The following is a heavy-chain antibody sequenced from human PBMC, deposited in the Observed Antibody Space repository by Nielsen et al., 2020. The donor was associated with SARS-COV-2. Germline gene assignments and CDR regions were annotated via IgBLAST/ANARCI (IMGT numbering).Heavy chain of an antibody. J-gene: IGHJ5*02. CDR1: GGSISSYY. CDR2: IYYSGST. CDR3: ARLGCGGDCYSPTGGGSWFDP. V-gene: IGHV4-59*01. Sequence: GSLRLSCTVSGGSISSYYWSWIRQPPGKGLEWIGYIYYSGSTNYNPSLKSRVTISVDTSKNQFSLKLSSVTAADTAVYYCARLGCGGDCYSPTGGGSWFDPWGQGTLVTVSS. D-gene: IGHD2-21*02.